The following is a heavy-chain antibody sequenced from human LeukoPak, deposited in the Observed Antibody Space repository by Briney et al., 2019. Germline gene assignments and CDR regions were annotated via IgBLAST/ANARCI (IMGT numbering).Heavy chain of an antibody. J-gene: IGHJ5*02. CDR3: ARSRGGYGDYGSWFDP. CDR1: GGSISSHY. D-gene: IGHD4-17*01. V-gene: IGHV4-59*11. CDR2: IYYSGST. Sequence: KSSETLSLTCTVSGGSISSHYWSWIRQPPGKGLEWIGNIYYSGSTNYNPSLKSRVSMSLDTSRNQLSLNLSSVTAADTAVYYCARSRGGYGDYGSWFDPWGQGTQVTVSS.